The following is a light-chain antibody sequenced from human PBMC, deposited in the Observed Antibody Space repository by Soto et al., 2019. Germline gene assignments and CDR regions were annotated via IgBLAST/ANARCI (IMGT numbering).Light chain of an antibody. CDR1: STDVGGYNS. Sequence: QSVLTQPASVSGSPGQSITISCTGSSTDVGGYNSVSWYQQHPGKVPKLVIYDVINRPSGISNRFSGSKSGNTASLTISRLQAEDEAHYYCSSYTSISASVIFGGGTKLTVL. CDR3: SSYTSISASVI. J-gene: IGLJ2*01. V-gene: IGLV2-14*03. CDR2: DVI.